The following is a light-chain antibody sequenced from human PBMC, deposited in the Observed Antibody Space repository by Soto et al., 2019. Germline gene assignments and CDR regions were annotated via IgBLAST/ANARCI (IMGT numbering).Light chain of an antibody. CDR3: HQYLDCPLT. CDR1: QSVSSY. Sequence: EIVLTQSPATLSLSPGERATLSCRASQSVSSYLAWYQQKPGQTPRLLMYGASTRPTGIPARFSGSGSGREFTLTIITLQSVYSAVYYSHQYLDCPLTFCGVTKVDI. J-gene: IGKJ4*01. V-gene: IGKV3D-15*01. CDR2: GAS.